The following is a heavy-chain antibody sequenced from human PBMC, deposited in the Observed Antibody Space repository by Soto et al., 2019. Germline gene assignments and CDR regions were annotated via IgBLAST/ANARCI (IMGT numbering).Heavy chain of an antibody. CDR3: AKDLGTSGWYFDY. J-gene: IGHJ4*02. D-gene: IGHD6-19*01. V-gene: IGHV3-23*01. Sequence: LRLSFAASGFTFSSYGMSWVRQAPGKGLEWVSTFPSGGRDTYYPDSVKGRFTISRDNSKNILYLQMNSLRAEDTAVYYCAKDLGTSGWYFDYWGQGTLVTVSS. CDR2: FPSGGRDT. CDR1: GFTFSSYG.